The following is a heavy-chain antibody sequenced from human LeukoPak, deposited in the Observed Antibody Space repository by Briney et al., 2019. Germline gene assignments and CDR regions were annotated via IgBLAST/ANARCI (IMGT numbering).Heavy chain of an antibody. D-gene: IGHD3-22*01. CDR1: GGSFSGYY. J-gene: IGHJ4*02. CDR2: ISHSGST. CDR3: ARGVGDSSGYYYDDY. Sequence: SETLSLTCAVYGGSFSGYYWSWIRQPPGKGLEWIGEISHSGSTNYNPSLKSRVTISVDTSKNQFSLKLSSVTAADTAVYYCARGVGDSSGYYYDDYWGQGTLVTVSS. V-gene: IGHV4-34*01.